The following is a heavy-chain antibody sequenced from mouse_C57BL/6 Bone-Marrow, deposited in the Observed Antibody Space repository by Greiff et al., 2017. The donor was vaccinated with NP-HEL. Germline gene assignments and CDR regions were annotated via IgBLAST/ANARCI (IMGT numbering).Heavy chain of an antibody. CDR1: GYTFTSYW. D-gene: IGHD1-2*01. CDR2: IDPSDSYT. V-gene: IGHV1-59*01. CDR3: AREGCFIPWFAY. Sequence: QVQLQQPGAELVRPGTSVKLSCKASGYTFTSYWMHWVKQRPGQGLEWIGVIDPSDSYTNYNQKFKGKATLTVDTSSSTAYMQLSSLTSEDSAVYYCAREGCFIPWFAYWGKGILVTVSA. J-gene: IGHJ3*01.